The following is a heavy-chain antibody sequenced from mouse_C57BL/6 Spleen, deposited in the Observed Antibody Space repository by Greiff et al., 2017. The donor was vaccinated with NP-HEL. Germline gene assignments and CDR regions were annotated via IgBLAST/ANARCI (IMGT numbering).Heavy chain of an antibody. J-gene: IGHJ3*01. V-gene: IGHV1-18*01. CDR2: INPNNGGT. D-gene: IGHD2-2*01. Sequence: EVQLQQSGPELVKPGASVKIPCKASGYTFTDYNMDWVKQSHGKSLEWIGDINPNNGGTINNQKFKGKATLTVDKSSSTAYMELRSLTSEDTAVYYCARSPYGYDGGFAYWGQGTLVTVSA. CDR3: ARSPYGYDGGFAY. CDR1: GYTFTDYN.